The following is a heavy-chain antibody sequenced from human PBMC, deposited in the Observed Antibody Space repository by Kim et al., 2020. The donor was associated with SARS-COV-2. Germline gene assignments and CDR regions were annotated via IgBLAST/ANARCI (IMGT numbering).Heavy chain of an antibody. CDR2: LNTNTGTP. D-gene: IGHD6-13*01. CDR1: GYIFTSIA. CDR3: AARYSSSYFDL. V-gene: IGHV7-4-1*02. J-gene: IGHJ2*01. Sequence: ASVKVSCKASGYIFTSIAIHWVRQAPGQGLEWMGWLNTNTGTPTYARGFTGRFVFSLDTSVSTAYLQVSSLRADDPAVYFCAARYSSSYFDLWGRGTLVTVSS.